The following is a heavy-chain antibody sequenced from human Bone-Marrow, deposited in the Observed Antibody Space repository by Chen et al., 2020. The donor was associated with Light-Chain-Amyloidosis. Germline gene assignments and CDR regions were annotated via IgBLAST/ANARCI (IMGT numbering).Heavy chain of an antibody. J-gene: IGHJ4*02. D-gene: IGHD2-21*02. CDR3: AKALGDPQGPDYDY. CDR1: GFDFKVFA. Sequence: EVELLESGGGLVRPGGSLRLSCAGSGFDFKVFAMNWVRQAPGKGLEWVATISGNGGNVFHADPGKGRFTISRDNFKKMVYLQMDSLRAEDTAIYYCAKALGDPQGPDYDYWGQGIQVTVSS. CDR2: ISGNGGNV. V-gene: IGHV3-23*01.